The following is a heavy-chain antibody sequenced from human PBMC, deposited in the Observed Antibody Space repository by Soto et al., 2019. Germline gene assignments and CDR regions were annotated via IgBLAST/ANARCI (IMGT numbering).Heavy chain of an antibody. J-gene: IGHJ4*02. CDR2: IKQDGSEE. CDR3: ARELGSGENSY. V-gene: IGHV3-7*01. D-gene: IGHD3-10*01. CDR1: GFTYASYW. Sequence: EVQLVESGGGLVQPGGSLRLSCVASGFTYASYWMNWVRQAPGKGLEWVAHIKQDGSEEYYVDSVKGRFTISRDNAKNALSLYMNRLRAEDPAVYYCARELGSGENSYWGRRTLVTVSS.